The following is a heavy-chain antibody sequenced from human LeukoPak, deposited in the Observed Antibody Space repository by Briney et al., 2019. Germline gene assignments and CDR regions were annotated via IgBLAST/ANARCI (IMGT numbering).Heavy chain of an antibody. CDR3: ARDHLDYDSGGYYYAP. CDR2: INWNGGST. D-gene: IGHD3-22*01. CDR1: GFTFDDYG. V-gene: IGHV3-20*01. Sequence: GGSLRLSCAASGFTFDDYGMSWVRQAPGKGLEWVSGINWNGGSTGYADSVKGRFTISRDNAKNSLYLQMNSLRAEDTALYHCARDHLDYDSGGYYYAPWGQGTLVTVSS. J-gene: IGHJ5*02.